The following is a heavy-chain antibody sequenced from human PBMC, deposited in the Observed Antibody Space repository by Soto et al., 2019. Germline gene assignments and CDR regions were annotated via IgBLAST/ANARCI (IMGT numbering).Heavy chain of an antibody. V-gene: IGHV1-8*01. CDR2: MNPNSGNT. J-gene: IGHJ5*02. CDR3: ARGGEAGYCSGGSCYSGWFDP. Sequence: ASVKVSCKASGYTFTSYDINWVRQATGQGLEWMGWMNPNSGNTGYAQKFQGRVTTTRNTSISTAYMELSSLRSEDTAVYYCARGGEAGYCSGGSCYSGWFDPWGQGTLVTVSS. CDR1: GYTFTSYD. D-gene: IGHD2-15*01.